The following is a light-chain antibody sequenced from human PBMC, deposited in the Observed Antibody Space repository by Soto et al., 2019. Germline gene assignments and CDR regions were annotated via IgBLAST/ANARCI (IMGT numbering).Light chain of an antibody. V-gene: IGLV7-46*01. Sequence: QAVVTQEPSLTVSPGGTVTLTCGSSTGAVTSGHYPHWFQQKPGHAPRTLIYDTSNKHSWTPARFSGSLLGGKAALTLSGAQPEDEADYYCLLSDNGARVFGGGTKLTVL. CDR2: DTS. CDR3: LLSDNGARV. J-gene: IGLJ3*02. CDR1: TGAVTSGHY.